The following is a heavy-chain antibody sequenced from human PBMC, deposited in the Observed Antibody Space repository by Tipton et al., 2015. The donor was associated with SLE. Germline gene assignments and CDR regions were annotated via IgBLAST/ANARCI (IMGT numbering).Heavy chain of an antibody. CDR3: ARGRITRIQGVTSDAFDV. CDR1: GGSISSYY. CDR2: IYYSGST. V-gene: IGHV4-59*01. J-gene: IGHJ3*01. Sequence: TLSLTCTVSGGSISSYYWSWIRQPPGKGLEWIGYIYYSGSTNYKPSLKSRVTISVDTSKNQFSLKLSSVTAADTAVYYCARGRITRIQGVTSDAFDVWGQGTMVTVSS. D-gene: IGHD3-10*01.